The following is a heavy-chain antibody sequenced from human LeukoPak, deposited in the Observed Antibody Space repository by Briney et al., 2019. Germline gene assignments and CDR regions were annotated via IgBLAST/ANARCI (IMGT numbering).Heavy chain of an antibody. CDR2: ISYDGSNK. CDR3: AKDLYSSSWYGSLRGY. CDR1: GFTFSSYG. Sequence: PGRSLRLSCAASGFTFSSYGMHWVRQAPGKGLEWVAVISYDGSNKYYADSVKGRFTISRDNSKNTLYLQMNSLRAEDTAVYYCAKDLYSSSWYGSLRGYWGQGTLVTVSS. J-gene: IGHJ4*02. V-gene: IGHV3-30*18. D-gene: IGHD6-13*01.